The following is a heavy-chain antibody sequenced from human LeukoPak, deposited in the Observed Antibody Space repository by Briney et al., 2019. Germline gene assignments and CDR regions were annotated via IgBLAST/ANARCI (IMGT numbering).Heavy chain of an antibody. CDR3: AKGFRGVVVTAFDF. V-gene: IGHV3-30*02. CDR2: IRYDGSNK. D-gene: IGHD2-21*02. Sequence: GGSLRLSCAASGFTFSSYAMYWVRQAPGKGLDWVAFIRYDGSNKYYADSVKGRFTISRDNSMNTLYLQMNSLRPEDTAVYWCAKGFRGVVVTAFDFRGQGTLVTVSS. CDR1: GFTFSSYA. J-gene: IGHJ4*02.